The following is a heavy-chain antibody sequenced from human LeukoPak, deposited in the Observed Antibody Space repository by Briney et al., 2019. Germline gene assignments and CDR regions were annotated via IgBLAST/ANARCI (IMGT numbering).Heavy chain of an antibody. Sequence: PGGSLRLSCAASGFTFSSYSLNWVRQAPGKGLEWVSYISNSGSTLYYAESVRGRFTVSRDNAKNALYLQMNSLRAEDTAVYYCARWVRQLALNVYYYHMDVWGKGTTVTVSS. J-gene: IGHJ6*04. CDR2: ISNSGSTL. D-gene: IGHD6-6*01. CDR3: ARWVRQLALNVYYYHMDV. V-gene: IGHV3-48*04. CDR1: GFTFSSYS.